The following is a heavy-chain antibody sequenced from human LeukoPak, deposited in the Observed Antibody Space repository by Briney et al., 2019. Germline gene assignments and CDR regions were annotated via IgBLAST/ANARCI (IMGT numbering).Heavy chain of an antibody. CDR1: GGSISSGSYY. J-gene: IGHJ5*02. Sequence: PSETLSLTCTVSGGSISSGSYYWSWIRQPAGKGLEWIGRIYTSGSTNYNPSLKSRVTISVDTSKNQFSLKLSSVTAANTAVYYCARERIQLNWFDPWGQGTLVTVSS. V-gene: IGHV4-61*02. CDR3: ARERIQLNWFDP. D-gene: IGHD5-18*01. CDR2: IYTSGST.